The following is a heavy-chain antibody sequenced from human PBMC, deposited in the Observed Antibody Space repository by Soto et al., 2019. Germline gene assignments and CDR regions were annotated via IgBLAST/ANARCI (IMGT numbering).Heavy chain of an antibody. CDR2: IYYSGST. CDR1: GGSISSGDYS. Sequence: SETLSLTCTVSGGSISSGDYSWSWIRQPPGKGLEWIGYIYYSGSTYYNPSLKSRVTISVDTSKNQFSLKLSSVTAADTAVYYCARDPGYSADYWGQGTLVTVYS. J-gene: IGHJ4*02. V-gene: IGHV4-30-4*01. CDR3: ARDPGYSADY. D-gene: IGHD5-18*01.